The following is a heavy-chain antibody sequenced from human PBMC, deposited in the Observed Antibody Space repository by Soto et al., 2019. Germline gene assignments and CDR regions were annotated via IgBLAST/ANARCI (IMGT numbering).Heavy chain of an antibody. Sequence: HPGGSLRLSCAASGFTFSGYAMSWVRQAPGKELEWVSTIRTSGGTTYYADSVKGRVTISRDNSKNTVDLQMNSLRAEDTALYYCAKPITPCSSTSYYLHFDSWGQGTPVTVSS. J-gene: IGHJ4*02. D-gene: IGHD2-2*01. CDR3: AKPITPCSSTSYYLHFDS. CDR2: IRTSGGTT. CDR1: GFTFSGYA. V-gene: IGHV3-23*01.